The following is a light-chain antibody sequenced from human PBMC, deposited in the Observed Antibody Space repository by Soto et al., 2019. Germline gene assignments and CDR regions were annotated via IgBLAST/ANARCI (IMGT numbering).Light chain of an antibody. CDR3: QNYNGAPWT. V-gene: IGKV1-27*01. CDR2: AAS. J-gene: IGKJ1*01. Sequence: DIQMTQSPSSLSASVGDRVTSTCRASQGISTYLVWYQQKPGTVPKLLIFAASTLQSGVPSRFSGSGSGTDFTLTISSLQPEDVATYYCQNYNGAPWTFGQGIKVEIQ. CDR1: QGISTY.